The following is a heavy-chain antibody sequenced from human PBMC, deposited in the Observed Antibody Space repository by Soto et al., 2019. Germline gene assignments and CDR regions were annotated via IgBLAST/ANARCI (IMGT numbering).Heavy chain of an antibody. CDR2: IYYSGST. V-gene: IGHV4-59*01. CDR1: CGPISTYY. D-gene: IGHD5-18*01. CDR3: ARNYGYSYGPDY. J-gene: IGHJ4*02. Sequence: PSETLSLTCTVSCGPISTYYWSWIRQPPGKGLEWIGYIYYSGSTNYNPSLESRVTISVDTSKNQFSLKLSSVTAADTAVYYCARNYGYSYGPDYWGQGTLVTVSS.